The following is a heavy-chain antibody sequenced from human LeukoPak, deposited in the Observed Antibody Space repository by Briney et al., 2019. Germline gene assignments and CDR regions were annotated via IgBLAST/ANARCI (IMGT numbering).Heavy chain of an antibody. CDR2: INPNGGGT. Sequence: ASVKVSCKASGYTLTDYYMHWVRQAPGQGLEWMGRINPNGGGTNYAQKFQGRVTMTRDTSISTVYMELSRLRSDDTAVYYCARVGYYESSGYYEYWGQGTQVTVSS. J-gene: IGHJ4*02. D-gene: IGHD3-22*01. CDR3: ARVGYYESSGYYEY. V-gene: IGHV1-2*06. CDR1: GYTLTDYY.